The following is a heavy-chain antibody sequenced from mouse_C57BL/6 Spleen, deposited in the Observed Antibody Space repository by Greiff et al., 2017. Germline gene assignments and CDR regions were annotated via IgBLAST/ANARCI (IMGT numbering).Heavy chain of an antibody. Sequence: QVQLQQSGAELVKPGASVKISCKASGYAFSSYWMNWVKQRPGKGLEWIGQIYPGDGDTNYNGKFKGKATLTADKSSSTAYMQLSSLTSEDSAVYFCARSHGSRGYFDVWGTGTTVTVSS. D-gene: IGHD1-1*01. CDR3: ARSHGSRGYFDV. CDR1: GYAFSSYW. J-gene: IGHJ1*03. CDR2: IYPGDGDT. V-gene: IGHV1-80*01.